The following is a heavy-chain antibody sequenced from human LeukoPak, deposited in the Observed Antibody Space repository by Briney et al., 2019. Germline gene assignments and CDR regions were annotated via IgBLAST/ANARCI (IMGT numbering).Heavy chain of an antibody. D-gene: IGHD2-2*01. Sequence: PGTSLRLSCATSGFTFTHYGFHWVRQAPGKGLEWVAVISVDGSKRYYGDSVKGRFTISRDDSKNTVFLQMNSLTVEDTAVYYRIVVVVPSAFWHFDLWGRGTLVTVSS. V-gene: IGHV3-33*03. CDR3: IVVVVPSAFWHFDL. CDR2: ISVDGSKR. J-gene: IGHJ2*01. CDR1: GFTFTHYG.